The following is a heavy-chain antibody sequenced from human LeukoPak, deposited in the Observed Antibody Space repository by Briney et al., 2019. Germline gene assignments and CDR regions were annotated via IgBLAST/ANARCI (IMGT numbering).Heavy chain of an antibody. Sequence: AASVKVSCKASGGTFSSYAISWVRQAPGQGLEWMGRIIPILGIANYAQKFQGRVTITADKSTSTAYMELSSLRSEDTAVYYCARDDKGSSRARGYWYFDLWGRGTLVTVSS. V-gene: IGHV1-69*04. CDR3: ARDDKGSSRARGYWYFDL. J-gene: IGHJ2*01. CDR1: GGTFSSYA. D-gene: IGHD6-13*01. CDR2: IIPILGIA.